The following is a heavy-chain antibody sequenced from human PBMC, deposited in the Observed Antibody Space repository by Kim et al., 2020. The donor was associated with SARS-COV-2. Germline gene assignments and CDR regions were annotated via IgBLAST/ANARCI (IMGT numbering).Heavy chain of an antibody. D-gene: IGHD2-8*01. V-gene: IGHV4-59*08. Sequence: RRVTISVDTSKNQFSLTLSSVTAADTAVYYCARRSLGYCTNGVCYEGFDYWGQGTLVTVSS. J-gene: IGHJ4*02. CDR3: ARRSLGYCTNGVCYEGFDY.